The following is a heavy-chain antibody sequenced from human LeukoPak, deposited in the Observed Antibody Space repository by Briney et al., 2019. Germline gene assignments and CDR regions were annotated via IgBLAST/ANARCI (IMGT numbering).Heavy chain of an antibody. CDR2: IYYSGST. CDR3: ATATYYYDSSGYISGPAIAY. D-gene: IGHD3-22*01. CDR1: GGSISSSSYY. Sequence: SETLSLTCTVSGGSISSSSYYWGWIRQPPGKGLEWIGSIYYSGSTYYNPSLKSRVTISVDTSKNQFSLKLSSVAAADTAVYYCATATYYYDSSGYISGPAIAYWGQGTLVTVSS. V-gene: IGHV4-39*01. J-gene: IGHJ4*02.